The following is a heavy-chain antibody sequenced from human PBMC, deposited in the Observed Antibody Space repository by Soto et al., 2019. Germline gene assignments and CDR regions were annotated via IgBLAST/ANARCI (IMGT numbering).Heavy chain of an antibody. CDR3: AGSTSHHWLYTDV. CDR1: GDSVSSNSAA. J-gene: IGHJ6*03. Sequence: PSQALSLTCVISGDSVSSNSAAWNWIRLSPSRGLEWLARTYYRSRWYNDYAVSVRSRITVNPDTSKNQFSLQLTSVTPEDTAVYYCAGSTSHHWLYTDVSGKGATVIVSS. CDR2: TYYRSRWYN. V-gene: IGHV6-1*01. D-gene: IGHD1-7*01.